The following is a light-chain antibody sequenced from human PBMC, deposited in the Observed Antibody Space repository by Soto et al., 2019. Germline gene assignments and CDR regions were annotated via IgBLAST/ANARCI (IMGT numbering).Light chain of an antibody. CDR3: QQYGSSPRT. CDR1: QSVSNAL. Sequence: EIVLTQSPGTLSLSPGEIATVSCRASQSVSNALLAWYQQRPGQAPRLLISGASTRATGIPDRFSGSGSETEFTLTISRLEPEDFAVYYCQQYGSSPRTFGQGTKVEIK. CDR2: GAS. V-gene: IGKV3-20*01. J-gene: IGKJ1*01.